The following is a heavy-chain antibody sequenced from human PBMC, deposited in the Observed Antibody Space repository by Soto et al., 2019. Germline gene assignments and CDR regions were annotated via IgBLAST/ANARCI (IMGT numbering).Heavy chain of an antibody. CDR3: ARDHYSRPVNYYYYGMDV. D-gene: IGHD6-13*01. CDR2: IIPIFGTA. Sequence: QVQLVQSGAEVKKPGSSVKVSCKASGGTFSSYAISWVRQAPGQGLEWMGGIIPIFGTANYAQKFQGRVTITADESTSTAYMELSSLRSEDTAVYYCARDHYSRPVNYYYYGMDVWGQGTTVTVSS. V-gene: IGHV1-69*01. CDR1: GGTFSSYA. J-gene: IGHJ6*02.